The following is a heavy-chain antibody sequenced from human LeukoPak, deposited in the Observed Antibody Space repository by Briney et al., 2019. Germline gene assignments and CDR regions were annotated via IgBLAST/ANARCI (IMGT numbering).Heavy chain of an antibody. CDR1: GFNFNTYT. J-gene: IGHJ4*02. Sequence: PGGSLRLSCAASGFNFNTYTMSWVRQAPGKGLEWVSSITCCRPDITYGDSVTGRFTISRDNAKNSLYLQMNSLRAEDTAVYYCAKVMAVATITRGFDYWGPGTLVTVSS. V-gene: IGHV3-21*01. CDR3: AKVMAVATITRGFDY. D-gene: IGHD5-12*01. CDR2: ITCCRPDI.